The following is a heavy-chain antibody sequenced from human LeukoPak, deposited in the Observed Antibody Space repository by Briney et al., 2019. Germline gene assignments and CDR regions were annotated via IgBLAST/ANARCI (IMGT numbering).Heavy chain of an antibody. V-gene: IGHV3-23*01. CDR1: GFTFSTYA. J-gene: IGHJ4*02. CDR3: AKEPLGAPFDWKSRGFDY. D-gene: IGHD3-9*01. Sequence: GGSLRLSCAASGFTFSTYAMSWVRQAPGKGLEWVSTISGSGGSTYYADSVKGRFTISRDNSKNTLYLQMNSLRAEDTAVYYCAKEPLGAPFDWKSRGFDYWGQGTLVTVSS. CDR2: ISGSGGST.